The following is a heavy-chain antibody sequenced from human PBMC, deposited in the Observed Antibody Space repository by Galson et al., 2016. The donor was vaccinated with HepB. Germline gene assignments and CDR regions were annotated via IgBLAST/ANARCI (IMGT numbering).Heavy chain of an antibody. J-gene: IGHJ4*02. Sequence: QSGAEVKKPGESLKISCKGSGYSFTNYWIGWVRQMPGKGLEWMGMIHPDDSDTKYSPSFQGQVTMSADKSISTAYLQWSSLKASDTAMYYCVRFSGRGWGSFDYWGQGTLVTVSS. D-gene: IGHD6-19*01. CDR2: IHPDDSDT. CDR3: VRFSGRGWGSFDY. CDR1: GYSFTNYW. V-gene: IGHV5-51*01.